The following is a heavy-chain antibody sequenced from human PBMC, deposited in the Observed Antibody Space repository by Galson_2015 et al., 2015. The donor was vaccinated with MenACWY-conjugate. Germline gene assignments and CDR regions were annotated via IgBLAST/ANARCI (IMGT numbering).Heavy chain of an antibody. CDR2: INSDGSST. Sequence: SLRLSCADSEVSFINSWMHWVRQAPGKGLVWVSRINSDGSSTMYADSVKGRFTISRDNAKNSLYLQMNSLRPEDKAVYYCAREYCSSITCLFDYWGQGALVTVSS. CDR1: EVSFINSW. J-gene: IGHJ4*02. D-gene: IGHD2-2*01. V-gene: IGHV3-74*03. CDR3: AREYCSSITCLFDY.